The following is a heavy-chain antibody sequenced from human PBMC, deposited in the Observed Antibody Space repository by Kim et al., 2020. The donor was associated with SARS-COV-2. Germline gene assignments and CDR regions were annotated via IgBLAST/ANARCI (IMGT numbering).Heavy chain of an antibody. CDR3: AREAQLSFYYGMDV. Sequence: DSGKGRFTISRDNAKNSLYLQMNSLRAEDTAVYYCAREAQLSFYYGMDVWGQGTTVTVSS. J-gene: IGHJ6*02. D-gene: IGHD5-18*01. V-gene: IGHV3-7*03.